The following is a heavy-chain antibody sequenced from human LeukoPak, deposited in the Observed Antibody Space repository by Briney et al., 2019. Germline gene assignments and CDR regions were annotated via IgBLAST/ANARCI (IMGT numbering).Heavy chain of an antibody. J-gene: IGHJ3*02. V-gene: IGHV3-48*02. CDR3: ARDAVGVRARPEGAFDI. Sequence: PGGSLRLSCAASGFTFSSYGMHWVRQAPGKGLEWVSAISGSGGSTYYADSVKGRFTISRDNAKNSLYLQMNSLRDEDTAVYYCARDAVGVRARPEGAFDIWGQGTMVTVSS. CDR1: GFTFSSYG. CDR2: ISGSGGST. D-gene: IGHD3-10*01.